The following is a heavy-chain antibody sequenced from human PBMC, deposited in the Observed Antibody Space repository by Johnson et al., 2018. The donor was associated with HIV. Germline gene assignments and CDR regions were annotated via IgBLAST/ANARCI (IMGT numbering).Heavy chain of an antibody. CDR2: INWNGGST. V-gene: IGHV3-20*04. CDR3: ARVSRLGDLELLSDTLDI. CDR1: GFTFDDYG. J-gene: IGHJ3*02. Sequence: VQLVESGGGVVRPGGSLRLSCVVSGFTFDDYGMSWVRQAPGKGLEWVSGINWNGGSTGYADSVKGRFTISRDNAKQSLFLQMNTLRVEDTALYYCARVSRLGDLELLSDTLDIWGQGTMVTVSS. D-gene: IGHD3-10*01.